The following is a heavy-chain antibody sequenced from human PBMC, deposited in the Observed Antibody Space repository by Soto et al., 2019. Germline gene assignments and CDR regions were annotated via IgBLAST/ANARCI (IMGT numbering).Heavy chain of an antibody. D-gene: IGHD2-15*01. CDR2: ISAYNGNT. Sequence: QVQLVQSGAEVKKPGASVKVSCKASGYTFTSYGISWVRQAPGQGLEWMGWISAYNGNTNYAQKLQGRVTMTTDTSPXXAXRXXRSLRSDDKAVYYGAREGDCSGGSCLIYYYYGMDVWGQGTTVTVSS. CDR3: AREGDCSGGSCLIYYYYGMDV. J-gene: IGHJ6*02. CDR1: GYTFTSYG. V-gene: IGHV1-18*01.